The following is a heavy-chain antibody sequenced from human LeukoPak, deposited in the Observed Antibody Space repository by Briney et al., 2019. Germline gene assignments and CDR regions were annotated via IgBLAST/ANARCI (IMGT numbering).Heavy chain of an antibody. CDR2: IAGSDGFT. Sequence: GGPLRLSCAASGFPFSSYAMNWVRQAPGKGLEWVSVIAGSDGFTQYADSVKGRFTISRDNSKNTVYLQMNRLRVEDTALYYCVRSLDYWGQGTLVTVSS. CDR1: GFPFSSYA. J-gene: IGHJ4*02. CDR3: VRSLDY. V-gene: IGHV3-23*01.